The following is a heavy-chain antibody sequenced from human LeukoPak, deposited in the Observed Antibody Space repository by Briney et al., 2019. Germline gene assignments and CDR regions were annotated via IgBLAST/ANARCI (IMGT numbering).Heavy chain of an antibody. D-gene: IGHD6-13*01. J-gene: IGHJ4*02. CDR3: ARDQGLLIAASGGLDY. Sequence: GASVKVSCKASGYTFTRYGISWVRQAPGQGLEWMGWISAYNGNTNYAQKLQGRVTMTTDTSTSTAYMELRSLRSDDTAVYYCARDQGLLIAASGGLDYWGQGTLVTVSS. V-gene: IGHV1-18*01. CDR1: GYTFTRYG. CDR2: ISAYNGNT.